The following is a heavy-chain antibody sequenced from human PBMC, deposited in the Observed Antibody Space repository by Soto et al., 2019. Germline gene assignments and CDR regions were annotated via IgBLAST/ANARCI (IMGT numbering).Heavy chain of an antibody. J-gene: IGHJ4*02. Sequence: SETLSLTCTVSGGSISSSSYYWGWIRQPPGKGLEWIGSIYYSGSTYYNPSLKSRVTISVDTSKNQFSLKLSSVTAADTAVYYCAREGDGYLPYWGQGTLVTVSS. V-gene: IGHV4-39*02. CDR1: GGSISSSSYY. CDR3: AREGDGYLPY. D-gene: IGHD2-21*01. CDR2: IYYSGST.